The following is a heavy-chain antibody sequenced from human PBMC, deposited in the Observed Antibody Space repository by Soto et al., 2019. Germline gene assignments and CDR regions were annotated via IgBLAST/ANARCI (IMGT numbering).Heavy chain of an antibody. D-gene: IGHD5-18*01. J-gene: IGHJ4*02. CDR3: ARLDTAMVTSDY. V-gene: IGHV4-30-4*01. CDR1: GGSISSGDYY. Sequence: PSETLSLTCTVSGGSISSGDYYWSWIRQPPGKGLEWIGYIYYSGSTYYNPSLKSRVTISVDTSKNQFSLKLSSVTAADTAVYYCARLDTAMVTSDYWGQGTLVTV. CDR2: IYYSGST.